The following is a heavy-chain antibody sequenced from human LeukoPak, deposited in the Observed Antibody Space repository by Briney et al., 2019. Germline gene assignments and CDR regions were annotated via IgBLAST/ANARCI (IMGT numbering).Heavy chain of an antibody. V-gene: IGHV4-30-2*01. CDR3: ARGDYGSESYSFDY. J-gene: IGHJ4*02. CDR2: IYHSGST. CDR1: GGSISSGGYS. D-gene: IGHD3-10*01. Sequence: SETLSLTCAVSGGSISSGGYSWSWIRQPPGKGLEWIGYIYHSGSTYYNPSLKSRVTISVDRSKNQFSLKLSSVTAADTAVYYCARGDYGSESYSFDYWGQGTLVTVSS.